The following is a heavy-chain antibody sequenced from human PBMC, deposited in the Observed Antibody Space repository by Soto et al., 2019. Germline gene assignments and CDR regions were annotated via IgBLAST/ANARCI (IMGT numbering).Heavy chain of an antibody. D-gene: IGHD3-10*01. J-gene: IGHJ4*02. CDR2: MNPNSGNT. Sequence: ASVKVSCKASGYTFTSYDINWVRQATGQGLEWMGWMNPNSGNTGYAQKFQGRVTMTRNTSISTAYMELSSLRSEDTAVYYCAREGTMVRGVIAPYDFDYWGQGTLVTVSS. CDR3: AREGTMVRGVIAPYDFDY. V-gene: IGHV1-8*01. CDR1: GYTFTSYD.